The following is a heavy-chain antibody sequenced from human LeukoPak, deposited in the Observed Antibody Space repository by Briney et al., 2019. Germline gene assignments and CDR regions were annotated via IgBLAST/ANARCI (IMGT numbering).Heavy chain of an antibody. CDR3: ATSMNGFSSGSYYFDY. J-gene: IGHJ4*02. D-gene: IGHD3-22*01. V-gene: IGHV1-2*02. CDR1: GHTFTGYY. CDR2: INPNNGGT. Sequence: ASVKVSCKASGHTFTGYYMHWVRQAPGQGPEWMGWINPNNGGTNYAQKFQGRVTMTRDTSDSTAYVELRRLRSDDTAIYYCATSMNGFSSGSYYFDYWGQGTLVTVSS.